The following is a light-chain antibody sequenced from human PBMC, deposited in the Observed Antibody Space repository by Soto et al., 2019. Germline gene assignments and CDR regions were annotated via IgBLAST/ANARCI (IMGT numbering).Light chain of an antibody. J-gene: IGKJ1*01. Sequence: EIVLTQSPGTLSLSPGERATLSCRASQSVSSSYLAWYQQKPGQAPRLLIYAASSRATGIPDRFSGSGSGKDFPLTISSLEPEDFAVYYWQQYGSSPWPFGQGTKVEIK. CDR3: QQYGSSPWP. CDR1: QSVSSSY. V-gene: IGKV3-20*01. CDR2: AAS.